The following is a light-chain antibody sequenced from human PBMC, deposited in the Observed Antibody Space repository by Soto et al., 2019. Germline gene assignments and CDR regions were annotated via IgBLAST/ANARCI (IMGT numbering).Light chain of an antibody. CDR3: QQSYSTPVT. Sequence: DIQITQSPSSLSASVGDRVTITCRASQSISSYLNWYQQKPGKAPKLLIYAASSLQSGVPSRFSGSGSGTDFTLTISSLQPEDFATYYCQQSYSTPVTCGQGTRREIK. CDR1: QSISSY. J-gene: IGKJ5*01. V-gene: IGKV1-39*01. CDR2: AAS.